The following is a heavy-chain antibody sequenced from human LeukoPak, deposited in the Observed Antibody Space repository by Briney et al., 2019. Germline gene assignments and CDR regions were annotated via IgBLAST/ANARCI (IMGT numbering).Heavy chain of an antibody. V-gene: IGHV4-59*08. CDR2: ISYSGST. CDR3: ARHYSSSWYDYYGMDV. CDR1: GGSISPFY. D-gene: IGHD6-13*01. Sequence: SETLSLTCTISGGSISPFYWSWIRQPPGKGLEWIGYISYSGSTNYNPSLKSRVTISVDTSKNQFSLKLSSVTAADTAVYYCARHYSSSWYDYYGMDVWGQGTTVTVSS. J-gene: IGHJ6*02.